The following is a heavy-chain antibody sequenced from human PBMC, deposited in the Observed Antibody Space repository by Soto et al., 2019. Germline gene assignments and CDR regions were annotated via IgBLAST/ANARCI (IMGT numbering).Heavy chain of an antibody. CDR2: IYYSGRT. CDR1: GGYISSGGYY. V-gene: IGHV4-31*03. J-gene: IGHJ6*02. D-gene: IGHD4-17*01. Sequence: PSETLSLTCTVSGGYISSGGYYWSWIGQHPGKGLEWIGYIYYSGRTYYNPSLKSRVTISVDTSKNQFSLKLSSVTAADTAVYYCARVGTVTGDYYYGMDFWGQGTTVTVSS. CDR3: ARVGTVTGDYYYGMDF.